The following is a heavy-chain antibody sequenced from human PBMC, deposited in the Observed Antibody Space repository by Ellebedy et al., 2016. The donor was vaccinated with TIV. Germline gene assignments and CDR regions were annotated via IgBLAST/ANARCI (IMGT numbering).Heavy chain of an antibody. CDR3: ATVPLTTTHFDP. Sequence: MPSETLSLTCDVSGGSINSDHWWNWVRQSPGKGLEWIGEIHLSGTTNYNPSLQSRVTISVDKSKNQLSLKLTSVTAADTAVYYCATVPLTTTHFDPWGQGVLVTVSS. D-gene: IGHD1-1*01. V-gene: IGHV4-4*02. CDR2: IHLSGTT. J-gene: IGHJ5*02. CDR1: GGSINSDHW.